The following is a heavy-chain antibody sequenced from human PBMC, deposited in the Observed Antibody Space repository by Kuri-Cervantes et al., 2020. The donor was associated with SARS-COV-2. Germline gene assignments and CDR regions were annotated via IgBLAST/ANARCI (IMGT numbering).Heavy chain of an antibody. J-gene: IGHJ5*02. V-gene: IGHV4-39*07. CDR2: IYHSRSN. Sequence: SETLSLTCTFACGSISSSSYYWGWIRQPPGKGLEWIGSIYHSRSNYYNPSLKSRVTISVDTSKNQFSLKLSSVTAADTAVYYCASPGYCSGGSCYPRNMADWFDPWGQGTLVTVSS. D-gene: IGHD2-15*01. CDR3: ASPGYCSGGSCYPRNMADWFDP. CDR1: CGSISSSSYY.